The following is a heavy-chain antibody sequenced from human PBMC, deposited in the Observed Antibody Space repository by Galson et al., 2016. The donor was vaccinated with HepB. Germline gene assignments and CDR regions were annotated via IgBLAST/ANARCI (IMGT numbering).Heavy chain of an antibody. CDR3: ARAAPHYYESSNYAPDY. J-gene: IGHJ4*02. Sequence: SLRLSCAASGFTFSTYSMNWVRQAPGKGLEWLSSITRSSSYIYYADSVKGRFTISRDNAKNSLYLQMSGLRAEDTAVYYCARAAPHYYESSNYAPDYWGQGTLVTVSS. V-gene: IGHV3-21*01. CDR1: GFTFSTYS. D-gene: IGHD3-22*01. CDR2: ITRSSSYI.